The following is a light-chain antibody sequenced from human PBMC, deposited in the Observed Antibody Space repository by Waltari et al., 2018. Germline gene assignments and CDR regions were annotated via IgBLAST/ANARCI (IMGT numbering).Light chain of an antibody. V-gene: IGKV3-11*01. J-gene: IGKJ1*01. CDR2: AAS. CDR1: QSVSSC. Sequence: EIVLTQSPATLSLSPGERATLSCRASQSVSSCLAWYQQKPGQAPRLLIYAASNRATDIPARFSGSGSGTDFTITISSLEPEDFAVYYCQQSSTWPGTFGQGTKVEIK. CDR3: QQSSTWPGT.